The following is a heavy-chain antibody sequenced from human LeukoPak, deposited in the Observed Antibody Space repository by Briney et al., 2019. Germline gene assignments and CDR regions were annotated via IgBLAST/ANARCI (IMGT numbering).Heavy chain of an antibody. CDR2: ISSSSSYI. D-gene: IGHD2-2*01. V-gene: IGHV3-21*01. CDR3: ARQPGYQLLSYYMDV. Sequence: GGSLRLSCAASGFTFSSYSMNWVRQAPGQGLEWVSSISSSSSYIYYAHSVKGRFTISRDNANNTLYLQMNSLRAEDTAVYYCARQPGYQLLSYYMDVWGKGTKVTVSS. J-gene: IGHJ6*03. CDR1: GFTFSSYS.